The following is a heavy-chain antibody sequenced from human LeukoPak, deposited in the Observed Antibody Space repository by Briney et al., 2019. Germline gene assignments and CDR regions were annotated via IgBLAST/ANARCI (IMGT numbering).Heavy chain of an antibody. CDR3: ARWAGQSDY. Sequence: PGRSLRLSCAASGFTFSSYAMHWVRQAPGKGLEWVAVISYDGSNKYYADSVKGRFTISRDNSKNTLYLRMNSLRAEDTAVYYCARWAGQSDYWGQGTLVTVSS. CDR1: GFTFSSYA. J-gene: IGHJ4*02. V-gene: IGHV3-30-3*01. CDR2: ISYDGSNK.